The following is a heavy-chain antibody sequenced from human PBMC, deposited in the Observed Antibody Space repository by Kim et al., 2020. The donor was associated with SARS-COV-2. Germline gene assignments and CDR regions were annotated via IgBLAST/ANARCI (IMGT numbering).Heavy chain of an antibody. CDR1: GGSFSGYY. V-gene: IGHV4-34*01. Sequence: SETLSLTCAVYGGSFSGYYWSWIRQPPGKGLEWIGEINHSGSTNYNPSLKSRVTISVDTSKNQFSLKLSSVTAADTAVYYCARGVLLRYFDWLLSSGGNDAFDIWGQGTMVTVSS. D-gene: IGHD3-9*01. CDR3: ARGVLLRYFDWLLSSGGNDAFDI. J-gene: IGHJ3*02. CDR2: INHSGST.